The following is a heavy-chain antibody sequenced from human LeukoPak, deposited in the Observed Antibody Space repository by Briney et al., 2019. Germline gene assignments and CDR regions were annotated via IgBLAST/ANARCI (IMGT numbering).Heavy chain of an antibody. D-gene: IGHD3-22*01. Sequence: ASVKVSCKVSGYTLTELSMHWVRQAPGKGLEWMGGFDPEDGETIYAQKFQGRVTMTEDTSTDTAYMELSSLRSEDTAVYYCATPSPLYYYDSSGSETRAFDIWGQGTMVTVSS. V-gene: IGHV1-24*01. CDR2: FDPEDGET. CDR3: ATPSPLYYYDSSGSETRAFDI. J-gene: IGHJ3*02. CDR1: GYTLTELS.